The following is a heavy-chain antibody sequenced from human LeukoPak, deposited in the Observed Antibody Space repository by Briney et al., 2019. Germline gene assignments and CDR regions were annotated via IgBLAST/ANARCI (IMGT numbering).Heavy chain of an antibody. V-gene: IGHV1-58*01. J-gene: IGHJ3*02. D-gene: IGHD2-15*01. CDR2: IVVGSGNT. CDR3: AADVVVAATAALAFDI. Sequence: SVTVSCTASGFTFTSSAVQWVRQARGQRLEWIGWIVVGSGNTNYAQKFQERVTITRDMSTSTAYMELSSLRSEDTAVYYCAADVVVAATAALAFDIWGQGTMVTVSS. CDR1: GFTFTSSA.